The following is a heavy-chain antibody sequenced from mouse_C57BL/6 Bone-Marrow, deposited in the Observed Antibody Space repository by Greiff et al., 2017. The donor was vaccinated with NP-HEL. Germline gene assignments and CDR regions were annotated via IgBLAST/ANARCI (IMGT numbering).Heavy chain of an antibody. D-gene: IGHD2-12*01. CDR3: ARTYSNDIGYYYAMDY. J-gene: IGHJ4*01. V-gene: IGHV2-2*01. CDR2: IWRCGST. Sequence: QVQLKQSGPGLVQPSQSLSITCTVSGFSLTSYGVHWVRQSPGKGLEWLGVIWRCGSTDYNAAFISRLSISKENSKSQVFFKRNSLQADDTAIYDGARTYSNDIGYYYAMDYWGQGTSVTVSS. CDR1: GFSLTSYG.